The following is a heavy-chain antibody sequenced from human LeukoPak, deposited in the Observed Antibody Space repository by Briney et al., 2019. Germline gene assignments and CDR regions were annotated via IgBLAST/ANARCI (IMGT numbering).Heavy chain of an antibody. Sequence: SETLSLTCSVSGGFMTSYYWSWIRQPPGKGLEWIGLINHSGSTNYNPSLKSRVTISVDTFKNKFSLKQSSVTAPDKPVYYCGRVRGITMVRGPKSRYYYYMDVWGKGTTGTVSS. CDR3: GRVRGITMVRGPKSRYYYYMDV. V-gene: IGHV4-34*01. D-gene: IGHD3-10*01. CDR1: GGFMTSYY. CDR2: INHSGST. J-gene: IGHJ6*03.